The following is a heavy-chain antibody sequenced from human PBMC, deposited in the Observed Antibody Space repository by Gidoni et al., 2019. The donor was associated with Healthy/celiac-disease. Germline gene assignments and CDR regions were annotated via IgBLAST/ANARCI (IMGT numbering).Heavy chain of an antibody. D-gene: IGHD2-15*01. CDR3: VKGDIVVVVAAKYGMDV. CDR1: GFTFDDYA. J-gene: IGHJ6*02. CDR2: ISWNSGSI. V-gene: IGHV3-9*01. Sequence: EVQLVESGGGLVQPGRSLRLSCAASGFTFDDYAMHWVRQAPGKGLEWVSGISWNSGSIGYADSVKGRFTISRDNAKNSLYLQMNSLRAENTALYYCVKGDIVVVVAAKYGMDVWGQGTTVTVSS.